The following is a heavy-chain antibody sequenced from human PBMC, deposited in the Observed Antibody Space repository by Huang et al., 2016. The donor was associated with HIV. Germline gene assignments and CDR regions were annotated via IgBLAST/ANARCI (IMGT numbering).Heavy chain of an antibody. D-gene: IGHD5-18*01. Sequence: EVQLVESGGGLVQPGGSLTLSCAASGFTLRAYSLNWVRQTPGKGREWVSYINNNGSKIFDAESVKGRFTISRDNAKNSLYLQMNSLRDDDTAVFYCATSYGYFPHWGQGTLVTVSS. J-gene: IGHJ1*01. CDR1: GFTLRAYS. CDR3: ATSYGYFPH. CDR2: INNNGSKI. V-gene: IGHV3-48*02.